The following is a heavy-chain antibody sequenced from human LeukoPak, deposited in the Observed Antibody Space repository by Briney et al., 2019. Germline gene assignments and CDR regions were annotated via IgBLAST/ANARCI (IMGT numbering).Heavy chain of an antibody. CDR1: GYTLTELS. J-gene: IGHJ4*02. Sequence: ASVKVSCKVSGYTLTELSMHWVRQAPGKGLEWMGGFDPEDGETIYAQKFQGRVTMTEDTSTDTAYMELSILRSEDTAVYYCATVWPLVGAALFDYWGQGTLVTVSS. CDR3: ATVWPLVGAALFDY. D-gene: IGHD1-26*01. V-gene: IGHV1-24*01. CDR2: FDPEDGET.